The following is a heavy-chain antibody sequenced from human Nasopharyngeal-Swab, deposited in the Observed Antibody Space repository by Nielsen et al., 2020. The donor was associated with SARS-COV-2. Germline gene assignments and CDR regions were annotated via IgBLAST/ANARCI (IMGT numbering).Heavy chain of an antibody. CDR1: GFIFSASA. J-gene: IGHJ4*02. V-gene: IGHV3-73*01. Sequence: GGSLRLSCAASGFIFSASAIHWVRQASGKGLEWVGRIRTKANSYATAYGASVTGRFTTSRDDSENTAYLQMNSLQTEDTAVYYCTRDPQAVTYHFDYWGQGTLVTVSS. D-gene: IGHD4-17*01. CDR2: IRTKANSYAT. CDR3: TRDPQAVTYHFDY.